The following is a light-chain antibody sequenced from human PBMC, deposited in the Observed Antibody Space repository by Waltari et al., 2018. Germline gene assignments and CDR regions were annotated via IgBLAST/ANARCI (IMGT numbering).Light chain of an antibody. V-gene: IGLV8-61*01. Sequence: QTVVTQEPSLSVSPGGTVTLTCALSSGSLSTTSYATWYQQTPGPAPRTLVYKAIARSSGVPDRFSGSILGNTAALTMTGAQADDESDYDCALYMGSGIWVFGGGTRLTVL. CDR3: ALYMGSGIWV. CDR2: KAI. CDR1: SGSLSTTSY. J-gene: IGLJ3*02.